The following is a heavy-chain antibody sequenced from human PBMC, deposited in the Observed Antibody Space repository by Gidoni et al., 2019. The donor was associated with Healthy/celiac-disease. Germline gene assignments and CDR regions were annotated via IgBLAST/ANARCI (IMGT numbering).Heavy chain of an antibody. CDR2: IIPIFGTA. Sequence: QVQMVQSGAEVKKPGSSVKVACKASGGTFSSSAISWVRQAPGQGLEWMGGIIPIFGTANYAQNFQGRVTITADESTSTASMALSSLGAEDTAVYYCARGARGYSWHYWGQGTLVTVSS. J-gene: IGHJ4*02. CDR3: ARGARGYSWHY. D-gene: IGHD5-18*01. CDR1: GGTFSSSA. V-gene: IGHV1-69*01.